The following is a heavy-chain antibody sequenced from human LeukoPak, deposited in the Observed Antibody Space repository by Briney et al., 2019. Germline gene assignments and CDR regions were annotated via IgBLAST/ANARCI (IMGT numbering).Heavy chain of an antibody. CDR1: GYSFTSYW. D-gene: IGHD6-19*01. CDR2: IYPGDSDT. J-gene: IGHJ2*01. Sequence: GESLKISCKGSGYSFTSYWIGWVRQMPGKGLGWMGIIYPGDSDTRYSPSFQGQVTISADKSISTAYLQWSSLKASDTAMYYCARHGVRAVAGPHWYFDLWGRGTLVTVSS. CDR3: ARHGVRAVAGPHWYFDL. V-gene: IGHV5-51*01.